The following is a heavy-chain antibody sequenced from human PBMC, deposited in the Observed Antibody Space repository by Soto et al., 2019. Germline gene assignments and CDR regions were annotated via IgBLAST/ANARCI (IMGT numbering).Heavy chain of an antibody. Sequence: PSETLSLTCAVSGYSISSGYHWGWIRQPPGKGLEWIGSTYHSGSTYYNPSLKSRVTISVDTSKNQFSLKLSAVTAADTAVYYWARVGVDFWSGYYFDYWGQGTLVTVSS. CDR3: ARVGVDFWSGYYFDY. CDR2: TYHSGST. D-gene: IGHD3-3*01. V-gene: IGHV4-38-2*01. CDR1: GYSISSGYH. J-gene: IGHJ4*02.